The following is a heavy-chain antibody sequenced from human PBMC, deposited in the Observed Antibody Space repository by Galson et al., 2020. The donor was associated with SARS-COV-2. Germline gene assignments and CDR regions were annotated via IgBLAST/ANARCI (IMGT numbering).Heavy chain of an antibody. D-gene: IGHD6-6*01. CDR2: ISWNSGSI. Sequence: GGSLRLSCAASGFTFDDYAMHWVRHAPGTGLEWVSGISWNSGSIGYADSVKGRFTISRDNAKNSLYLQMNSLRAEDTALYYCAKDIWGDSYSSSPFDYWGQGTLVTVSS. V-gene: IGHV3-9*01. J-gene: IGHJ4*02. CDR1: GFTFDDYA. CDR3: AKDIWGDSYSSSPFDY.